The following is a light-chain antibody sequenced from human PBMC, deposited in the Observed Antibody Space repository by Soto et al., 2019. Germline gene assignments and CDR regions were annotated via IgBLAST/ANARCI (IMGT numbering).Light chain of an antibody. CDR2: EVN. V-gene: IGLV2-8*01. J-gene: IGLJ1*01. CDR1: SSDIGAYNY. CDR3: SSYAGTNNDV. Sequence: QSVLTQPPSASGSPGQSVAISCTGTSSDIGAYNYVSWYQQYPGKAPKLIIYEVNKRPSGVPYRFSGSKSANTASLTVSGLQADDEADYYCSSYAGTNNDVFGTGTKVTVL.